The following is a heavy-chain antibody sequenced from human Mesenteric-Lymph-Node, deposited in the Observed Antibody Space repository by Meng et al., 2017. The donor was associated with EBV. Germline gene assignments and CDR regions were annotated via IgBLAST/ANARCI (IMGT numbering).Heavy chain of an antibody. CDR2: IYYSGST. V-gene: IGHV4-30-4*01. CDR1: GGSISSGGYY. D-gene: IGHD6-13*01. J-gene: IGHJ4*02. Sequence: QVKLQEAGPGLVTPSQTRSLTCAVSGGSISSGGYYWSWIRQPPGKGLEWIGYIYYSGSTYYNPSLKSRVTISVDTSKNQFSLKLSSVTAADTAVYYCARPDSSSWIHFDYWGQGTLVTVSS. CDR3: ARPDSSSWIHFDY.